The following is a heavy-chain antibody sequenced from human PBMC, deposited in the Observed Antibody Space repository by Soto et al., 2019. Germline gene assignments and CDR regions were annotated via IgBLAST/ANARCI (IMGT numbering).Heavy chain of an antibody. D-gene: IGHD3-22*01. J-gene: IGHJ6*02. CDR1: GFTFSSYG. CDR3: ARDKVGPDYYDSSGNGYYYYGMDV. Sequence: QVQLVESGGGVVQPGRSLRLSCAASGFTFSSYGMHWVRQAPGKGLEWVAVIWYDGSNKYYADSVKGRFTISRENSKNTLYLQMNSLRAEDTAVYYCARDKVGPDYYDSSGNGYYYYGMDVWGQGTTVTVSS. CDR2: IWYDGSNK. V-gene: IGHV3-33*01.